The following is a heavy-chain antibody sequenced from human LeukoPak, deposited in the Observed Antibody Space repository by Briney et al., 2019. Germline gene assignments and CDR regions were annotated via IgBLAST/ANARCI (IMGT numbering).Heavy chain of an antibody. J-gene: IGHJ4*02. Sequence: ASVKVSCKASGYTFTSYDINWVRQATGQGLEWMGRMNPNSGNTGYAQKFQGRVTMTRNTSISTAYMELSSLRSEDTAVYYCARSLDFWSGYDYWGQGTLVTVSS. V-gene: IGHV1-8*01. CDR3: ARSLDFWSGYDY. D-gene: IGHD3-3*01. CDR2: MNPNSGNT. CDR1: GYTFTSYD.